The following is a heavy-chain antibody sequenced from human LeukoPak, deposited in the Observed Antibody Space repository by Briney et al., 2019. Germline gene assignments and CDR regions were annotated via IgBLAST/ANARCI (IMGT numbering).Heavy chain of an antibody. D-gene: IGHD5-12*01. Sequence: GGSLRLSCAASGFTFSSYGMHWVRQAPGKGLEWVAVISYDGSNKYYADSVKGRFTNSRDNSKNTLYLQMNSLRAEDTAVYYCAKEGGASRFDYWGQGTLVTVSS. CDR3: AKEGGASRFDY. CDR2: ISYDGSNK. V-gene: IGHV3-30*18. CDR1: GFTFSSYG. J-gene: IGHJ4*02.